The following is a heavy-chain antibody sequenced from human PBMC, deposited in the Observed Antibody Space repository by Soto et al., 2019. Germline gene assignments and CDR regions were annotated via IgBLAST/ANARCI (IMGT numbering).Heavy chain of an antibody. Sequence: SETLSLTCPVSGNTIGSGYYLAWIRLSPGKALECIGITYHAGSVYYNPSLNGRAALSMDTSKNHFSLKLNSVTEADTALYYCARTLDFYGIDVWGAGTTVT. J-gene: IGHJ6*01. CDR1: GNTIGSGYY. CDR2: TYHAGSV. CDR3: ARTLDFYGIDV. V-gene: IGHV4-38-2*01.